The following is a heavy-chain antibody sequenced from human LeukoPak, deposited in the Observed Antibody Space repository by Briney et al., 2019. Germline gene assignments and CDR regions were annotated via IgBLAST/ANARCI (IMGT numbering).Heavy chain of an antibody. D-gene: IGHD4-23*01. CDR3: ARARTGYGGNSDNFDY. V-gene: IGHV1-46*01. Sequence: ASVKVSCKASGYTFTGYYMHRVRQAPGQGLEWMGRINPSGGSTSYAQKFQGRVTMTRDTSTSTVYMELSSLRSEDTAVYYCARARTGYGGNSDNFDYWGQGTLVTVSS. J-gene: IGHJ4*02. CDR2: INPSGGST. CDR1: GYTFTGYY.